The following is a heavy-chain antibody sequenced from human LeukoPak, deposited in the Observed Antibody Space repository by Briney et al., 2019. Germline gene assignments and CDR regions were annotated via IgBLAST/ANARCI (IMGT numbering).Heavy chain of an antibody. D-gene: IGHD3-3*01. J-gene: IGHJ4*02. CDR2: ISYDGSNK. CDR1: GFTFSSYA. V-gene: IGHV3-30-3*01. Sequence: GGSLRLSCAASGFTFSSYAMHWVRQAPGKGLEWVAVISYDGSNKYYADSVKGRFTISRDNSKNTLYLQMNSLRAEGTAVYYCARWSGSLDYWGQGTLVTVSS. CDR3: ARWSGSLDY.